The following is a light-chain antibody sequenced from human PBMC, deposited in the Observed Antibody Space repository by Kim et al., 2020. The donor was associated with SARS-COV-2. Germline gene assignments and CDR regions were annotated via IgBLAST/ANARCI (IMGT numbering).Light chain of an antibody. CDR3: GTWDSSLSAVL. CDR2: NNN. J-gene: IGLJ2*01. V-gene: IGLV1-51*01. CDR1: SSNIGDNY. Sequence: QKVTISCSGSSSNIGDNYVSWYQQLPGTAPKLLIYNNNERPSGIPDRFSGSKSGTSATLGITGLQTGDEADYYCGTWDSSLSAVLFGGGTQLTVL.